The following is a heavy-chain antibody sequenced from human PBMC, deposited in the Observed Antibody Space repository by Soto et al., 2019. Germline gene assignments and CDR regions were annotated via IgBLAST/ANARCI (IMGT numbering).Heavy chain of an antibody. CDR1: GGSLRSYT. CDR2: IIPILGIA. V-gene: IGHV1-69*02. Sequence: SAEVSCKASGGSLRSYTISWVRQAPGQGLEWMGRIIPILGIANYAQKFQGRVTITADKSTSTAYMELSSLRSEDTAVYYCARGRQQLVTYYYYCYMDVWGKGTTVTVS. D-gene: IGHD6-6*01. CDR3: ARGRQQLVTYYYYCYMDV. J-gene: IGHJ6*03.